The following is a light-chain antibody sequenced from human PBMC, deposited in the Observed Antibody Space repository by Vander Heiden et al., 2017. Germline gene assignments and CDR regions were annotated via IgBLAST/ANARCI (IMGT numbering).Light chain of an antibody. CDR2: AAS. V-gene: IGKV1-39*01. J-gene: IGKJ3*01. CDR1: QSISSY. CDR3: QQSYSLFT. Sequence: DIQMTQSPSSLSASVGDRVTITCRASQSISSYLNWYQQKPGKAPKLLIYAASRLQSGVPSRFSGSGSGTDFTLTISRLQPEDFATYYWQQSYSLFTFGHGTKVDIK.